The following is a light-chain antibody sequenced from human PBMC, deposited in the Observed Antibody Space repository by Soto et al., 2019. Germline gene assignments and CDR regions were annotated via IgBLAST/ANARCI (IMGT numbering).Light chain of an antibody. CDR1: SSDVGGYNY. J-gene: IGLJ1*01. V-gene: IGLV2-14*03. CDR3: SSYTSSSTEV. CDR2: DVS. Sequence: QSVLTQPASVSGSPGQSITISCTGTSSDVGGYNYVSWYQQHPGKAPKLTIYDVSNRPSGVSNRFSGSKSGNTASLTISRLQSEDEADYYCSSYTSSSTEVFGTGTKVPVL.